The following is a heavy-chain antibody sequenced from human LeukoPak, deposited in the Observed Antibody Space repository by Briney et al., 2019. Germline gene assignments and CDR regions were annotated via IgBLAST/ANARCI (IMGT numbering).Heavy chain of an antibody. CDR1: GYTFTTYF. J-gene: IGHJ4*02. Sequence: ASVKVSCKASGYTFTTYFIHWVRQAPGRGLQWMGWINPNNGDTNYAQKFQGRVTLTRDTSISAVYMDLSSLRSDDTAVYYCARFPDSWNYDYWGQGTLVTVSS. CDR3: ARFPDSWNYDY. CDR2: INPNNGDT. V-gene: IGHV1-2*02. D-gene: IGHD1-7*01.